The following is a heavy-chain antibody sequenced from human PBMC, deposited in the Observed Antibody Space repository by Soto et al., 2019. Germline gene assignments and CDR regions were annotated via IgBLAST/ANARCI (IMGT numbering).Heavy chain of an antibody. J-gene: IGHJ4*02. Sequence: PSETLSLTCTVSGGSISSYYWSWIRQPPGKGLGWIGYIYYSGSTNYNPSLKSRVTISVDTSKNQFSLKLSSVTAADAAVYYCARVHYVRTTPHFDYWGQGTLVTVSS. D-gene: IGHD3-10*02. CDR2: IYYSGST. CDR3: ARVHYVRTTPHFDY. V-gene: IGHV4-59*01. CDR1: GGSISSYY.